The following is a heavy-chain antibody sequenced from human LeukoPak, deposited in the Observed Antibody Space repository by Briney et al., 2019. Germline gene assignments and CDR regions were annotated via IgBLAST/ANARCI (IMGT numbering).Heavy chain of an antibody. V-gene: IGHV1-46*01. Sequence: ASVKVFCRASGYTFTTYYMHWVRHAPGQGLECMGIINPRCGSTNYAQKFQGRVTMTRHTATSTVYMELSSLTSEDTAVYYCARDHRLDITMVRGTTTNWFDPWGQGTLVTVSS. CDR2: INPRCGST. D-gene: IGHD3-10*01. J-gene: IGHJ5*02. CDR3: ARDHRLDITMVRGTTTNWFDP. CDR1: GYTFTTYY.